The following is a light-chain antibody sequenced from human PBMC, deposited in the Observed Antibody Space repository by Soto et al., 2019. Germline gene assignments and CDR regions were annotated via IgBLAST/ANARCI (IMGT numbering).Light chain of an antibody. Sequence: EIVLTQSPGTLTLSPGDRATLSCRASQSVNSNYLAWYQHKPGQAPRLRIYGASSRATGVSARFSGSGSGTDFTLTVSRLEPEDFAVYYCQQYGTSPPYTFGQGTKLEIK. V-gene: IGKV3-20*01. CDR2: GAS. CDR3: QQYGTSPPYT. J-gene: IGKJ2*01. CDR1: QSVNSNY.